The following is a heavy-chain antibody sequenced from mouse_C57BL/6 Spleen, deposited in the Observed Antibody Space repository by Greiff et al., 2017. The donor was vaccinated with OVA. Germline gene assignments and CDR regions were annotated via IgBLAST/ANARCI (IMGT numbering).Heavy chain of an antibody. CDR1: GYTFTSSW. CDR3: ARSGYYGSRGAY. V-gene: IGHV1-69*01. D-gene: IGHD1-1*01. J-gene: IGHJ3*01. Sequence: VQLQQPGAELVMPGASVKLSCKASGYTFTSSWMHWVKQRPGQGLEWIGEIDPSDSYTNYNQKFKGKSTLTVDKSSSTAYMQLSSLTSEDSAVYYCARSGYYGSRGAYWGQGTLVTVSA. CDR2: IDPSDSYT.